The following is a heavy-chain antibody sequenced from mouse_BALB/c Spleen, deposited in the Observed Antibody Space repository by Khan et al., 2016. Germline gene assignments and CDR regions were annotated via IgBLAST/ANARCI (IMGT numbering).Heavy chain of an antibody. J-gene: IGHJ3*01. CDR2: INTYTGES. CDR1: GYTFTNYG. CDR3: AVGGDYGGFAT. V-gene: IGHV9-3-1*01. Sequence: QIQLVQSGPELKKPGETVKISCKASGYTFTNYGMNWVKQAPGKGLKWMGWINTYTGESTYADDFKGRFAISLQTSASTAYLQINNLKIEDTTAYFCAVGGDYGGFATWGQGTLVTVSA. D-gene: IGHD2-13*01.